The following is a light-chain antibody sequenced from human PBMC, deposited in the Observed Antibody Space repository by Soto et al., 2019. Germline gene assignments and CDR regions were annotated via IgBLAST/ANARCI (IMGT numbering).Light chain of an antibody. CDR2: EVS. Sequence: QAVVTQPASVSGSPGHSITISCTGTSSDVGGFSYVSWFQQHPGKAPKLIIYEVSNRPSGVSIRFSGSKSGNTASLTVSGLQAEDEADYYCASFTRSNTWVIGGGTKVTVL. CDR3: ASFTRSNTWV. J-gene: IGLJ3*02. V-gene: IGLV2-14*01. CDR1: SSDVGGFSY.